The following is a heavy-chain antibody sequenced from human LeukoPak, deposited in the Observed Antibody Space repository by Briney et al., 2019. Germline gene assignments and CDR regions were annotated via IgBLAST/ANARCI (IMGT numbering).Heavy chain of an antibody. D-gene: IGHD1-1*01. CDR3: ARGGGTLYYYGMDV. CDR2: IGTAGDT. Sequence: GGSLRLSCAASGFTFSSYDMHWVRQATGKGLEWVSAIGTAGDTYYPGSVKGRFTISRENAKNSLYLQMNSLRAGDTAVYYCARGGGTLYYYGMDVWGQGTTVTVSS. J-gene: IGHJ6*02. CDR1: GFTFSSYD. V-gene: IGHV3-13*01.